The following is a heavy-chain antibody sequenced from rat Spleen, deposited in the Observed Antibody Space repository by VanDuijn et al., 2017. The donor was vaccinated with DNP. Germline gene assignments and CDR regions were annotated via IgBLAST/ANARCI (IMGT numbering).Heavy chain of an antibody. J-gene: IGHJ2*01. CDR3: TSRPPPTRGPFDY. Sequence: EVLLVESDGGLVQPGNSLKLSCTASGFTFSNYGMAWVRQAPTKGLEWVASISNTGDNTYYSDSVKGRFSLSRDNAKSTLYLQVNSLRSEDTATYYCTSRPPPTRGPFDYWGQGVTVTVSS. V-gene: IGHV5-29*01. CDR1: GFTFSNYG. CDR2: ISNTGDNT. D-gene: IGHD1-4*01.